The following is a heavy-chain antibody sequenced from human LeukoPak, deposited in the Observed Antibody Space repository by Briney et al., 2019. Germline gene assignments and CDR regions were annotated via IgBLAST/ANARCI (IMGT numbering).Heavy chain of an antibody. D-gene: IGHD3-16*01. J-gene: IGHJ4*02. Sequence: PSETLSLTCTVSGGSFSTYYWSWIRQPPGRGLEWMGYIYYSGSTDYNPSLKSRVTMSLDTSKNQFSLNLSSVTAADTAVYYCARAVITFGGAVAKGFDCWGQGTLATVSS. V-gene: IGHV4-59*01. CDR2: IYYSGST. CDR1: GGSFSTYY. CDR3: ARAVITFGGAVAKGFDC.